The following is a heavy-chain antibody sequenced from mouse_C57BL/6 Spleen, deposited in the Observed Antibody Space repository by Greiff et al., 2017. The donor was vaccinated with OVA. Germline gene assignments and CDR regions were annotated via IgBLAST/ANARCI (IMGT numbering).Heavy chain of an antibody. Sequence: VQLQQPGAELVKPGASVKLSCKASGYTFTSYWMHWVKQRPGQGLEWIGMIHPNSGSTNYNEKFKSKATLTVDKSSSTAYMQLSSLTSEDSAVYYCARDSSGDGYYDAMDYWGQGTSVTVSS. CDR3: ARDSSGDGYYDAMDY. J-gene: IGHJ4*01. CDR1: GYTFTSYW. V-gene: IGHV1-64*01. CDR2: IHPNSGST. D-gene: IGHD3-2*02.